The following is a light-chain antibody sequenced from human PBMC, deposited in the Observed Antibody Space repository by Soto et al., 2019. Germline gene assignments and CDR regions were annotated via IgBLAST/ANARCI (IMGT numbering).Light chain of an antibody. Sequence: EIVMTQSPATLSVSPGERATLSCRASQSVSSNLAWYQQKPGQAPRLLIYSASTRATGIPARFSGSGSGTEFTLTISSLQSEDCAVYYCQQYNNWPPFTFGPGTKVDIK. J-gene: IGKJ3*01. V-gene: IGKV3-15*01. CDR2: SAS. CDR1: QSVSSN. CDR3: QQYNNWPPFT.